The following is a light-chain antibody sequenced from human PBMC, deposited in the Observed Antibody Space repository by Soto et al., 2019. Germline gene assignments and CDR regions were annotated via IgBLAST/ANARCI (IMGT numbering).Light chain of an antibody. V-gene: IGLV2-8*01. CDR1: SSDVGNYNY. J-gene: IGLJ2*01. Sequence: QSALTQPPSASGSPGQSVTISCTGTSSDVGNYNYVSWYQQHPGKAPKHMIYEVTKRTSGVPDRFSGSRSGNTASLTVSGLQAEDEGEYYCTSYAAGKNVVFGGGTKLTVL. CDR2: EVT. CDR3: TSYAAGKNVV.